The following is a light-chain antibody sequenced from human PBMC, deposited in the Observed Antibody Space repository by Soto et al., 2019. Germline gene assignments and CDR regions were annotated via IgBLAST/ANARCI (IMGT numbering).Light chain of an antibody. Sequence: QSVLTQPPSVSGAPGQRVTISCTGSSSNIGAGYDVHWYQQLPGTAPKLLIYGNSNRPSGVPDRFSGSKSGTSASLAITGLQGEGEADYYCQSYDSSLSGWVFGGGTQLTVL. V-gene: IGLV1-40*01. J-gene: IGLJ3*02. CDR3: QSYDSSLSGWV. CDR2: GNS. CDR1: SSNIGAGYD.